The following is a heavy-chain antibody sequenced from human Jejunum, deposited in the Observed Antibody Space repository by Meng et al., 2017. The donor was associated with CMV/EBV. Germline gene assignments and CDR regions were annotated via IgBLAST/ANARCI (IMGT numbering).Heavy chain of an antibody. Sequence: LSVPPSCFSFVIACIHWVRQMPGRGPVWVSYINNDGPTPTYADSGKGRFTISRDKAKTTVDLQMDRLRVEDTAVYYCARGGGGIDIWGQGTMVTVSS. J-gene: IGHJ3*02. CDR3: ARGGGGIDI. CDR1: CFSFVIAC. V-gene: IGHV3-74*01. CDR2: INNDGPTP. D-gene: IGHD3-16*01.